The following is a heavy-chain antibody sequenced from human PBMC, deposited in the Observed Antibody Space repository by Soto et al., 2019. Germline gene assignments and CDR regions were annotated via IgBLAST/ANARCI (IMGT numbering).Heavy chain of an antibody. CDR1: GFTFSSYA. J-gene: IGHJ5*02. CDR3: ARASGSFWSGYYNWFDP. CDR2: ISYDGSNK. V-gene: IGHV3-30-3*01. Sequence: GGSLRLSCAASGFTFSSYAMHWVRQAPGKGLEWVAVISYDGSNKYYADSVKGRFTISRDNSKNTLYLQMNSLRAEDTAVYYCARASGSFWSGYYNWFDPWGQGTLVTVSS. D-gene: IGHD3-3*01.